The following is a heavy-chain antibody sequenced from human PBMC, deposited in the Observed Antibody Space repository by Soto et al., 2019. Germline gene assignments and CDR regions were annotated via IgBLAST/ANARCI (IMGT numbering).Heavy chain of an antibody. V-gene: IGHV4-4*02. CDR2: IYHSGST. CDR3: ASRQPPYYYDSSGYAFDI. Sequence: SETLSLTCAVSGGSISSSNWWSWVRQPPGKGLEWIGEIYHSGSTNYNPSLKSRVTISVDKSKNQFSLKLSSVTAADTAVYYCASRQPPYYYDSSGYAFDIWGQGTMVTVSS. CDR1: GGSISSSNW. J-gene: IGHJ3*02. D-gene: IGHD3-22*01.